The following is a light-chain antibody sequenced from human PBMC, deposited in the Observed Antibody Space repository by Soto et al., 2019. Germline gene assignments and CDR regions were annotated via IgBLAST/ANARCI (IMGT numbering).Light chain of an antibody. V-gene: IGKV4-1*01. CDR2: WAS. J-gene: IGKJ4*01. Sequence: DIVMTQSPDSLAVSLGERATINCKSSQSVLYSSNNKNFLAWYQQKPGQPPKLLIYWASTRDSGVPDRFSGSGSGTDFTLTINSLQAEDVAVYYCQQYYSTPLTFGGGTKVDIK. CDR1: QSVLYSSNNKNF. CDR3: QQYYSTPLT.